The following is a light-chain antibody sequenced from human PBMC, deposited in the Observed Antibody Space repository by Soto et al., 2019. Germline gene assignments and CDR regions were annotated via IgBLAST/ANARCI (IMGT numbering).Light chain of an antibody. CDR2: EVN. CDR3: SSYAVSDSLV. CDR1: SSDVGGYDY. J-gene: IGLJ2*01. V-gene: IGLV2-8*01. Sequence: QSVLTQPPSASGSPGQSVTISCTGTSSDVGGYDYVSWYQQHPDKVPKLMIYEVNKRPSGVPDRFSGSKSGNTASLTVSGLQTEDEADYYCSSYAVSDSLVFGGGTKVTVL.